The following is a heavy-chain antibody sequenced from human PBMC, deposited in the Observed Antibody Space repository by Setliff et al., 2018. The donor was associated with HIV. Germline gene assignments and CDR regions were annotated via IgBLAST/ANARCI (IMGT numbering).Heavy chain of an antibody. D-gene: IGHD4-4*01. J-gene: IGHJ4*02. CDR3: ARDAPLYSNYVGYFDY. Sequence: PGGSLRLSCAASGFTFNNNGMSWVRQAPGKGLEWVSGITSNGGRTGYADSVKGRFTISRDNAKNSLYLQMNSLRDEDAAVYYCARDAPLYSNYVGYFDYWGQGTLVTVSS. V-gene: IGHV3-20*04. CDR2: ITSNGGRT. CDR1: GFTFNNNG.